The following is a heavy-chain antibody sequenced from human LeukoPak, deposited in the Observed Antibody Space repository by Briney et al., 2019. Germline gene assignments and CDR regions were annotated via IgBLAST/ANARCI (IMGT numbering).Heavy chain of an antibody. V-gene: IGHV3-43*02. CDR1: GFTFDDYA. J-gene: IGHJ4*02. Sequence: PGGSPRLSCAASGFTFDDYAMHWVRQAPGKGLEWVSLISGDGGSTYYADSVKGRFTISRDNSKNSLYLQMNSLRTEDTALYYCAKDYDFWSGFDYWGQGTLVTVSS. D-gene: IGHD3-3*01. CDR2: ISGDGGST. CDR3: AKDYDFWSGFDY.